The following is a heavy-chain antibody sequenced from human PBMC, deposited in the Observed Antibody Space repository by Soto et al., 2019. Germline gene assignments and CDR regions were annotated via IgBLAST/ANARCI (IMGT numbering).Heavy chain of an antibody. CDR3: AKDLTTGGEMWEPNDAFDI. CDR2: ISGSGGST. CDR1: GFTFSSYA. V-gene: IGHV3-23*01. D-gene: IGHD1-1*01. J-gene: IGHJ3*02. Sequence: GGSLRLSCAASGFTFSSYAMSWVRQAPGKGLEWVSAISGSGGSTYYADSVKGRFTISRDNSKNTLYLQMNSLRAEDTAVYYCAKDLTTGGEMWEPNDAFDIWGQGTMVTVSS.